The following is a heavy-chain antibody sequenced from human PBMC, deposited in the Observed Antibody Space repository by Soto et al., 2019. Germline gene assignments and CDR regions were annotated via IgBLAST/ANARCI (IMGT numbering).Heavy chain of an antibody. Sequence: GALRLSGAASVFTFSSYAMGWVRQAPGKGLEWVSAISGSGGSTYYADSVKGRFTISRDNSKNTLYLQMNSLRAEDTAVYYCAKVKQPYVDYWGQGTLVTVSS. CDR3: AKVKQPYVDY. J-gene: IGHJ4*02. CDR1: VFTFSSYA. CDR2: ISGSGGST. D-gene: IGHD1-1*01. V-gene: IGHV3-23*01.